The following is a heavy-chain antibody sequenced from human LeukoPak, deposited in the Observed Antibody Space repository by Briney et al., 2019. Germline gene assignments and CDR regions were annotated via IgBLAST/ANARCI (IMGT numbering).Heavy chain of an antibody. CDR3: ARGAAASYLFDY. CDR1: GVTLSSYA. Sequence: GGSLRLSCTASGVTLSSYAMSWARQAPGKGLEWVSAISGSGGSTYYADSVKGRFTISRDNSKNTLYLQMNSLRAEDTAVYYCARGAAASYLFDYWGQGTLVTVSS. J-gene: IGHJ4*02. CDR2: ISGSGGST. V-gene: IGHV3-23*01. D-gene: IGHD6-13*01.